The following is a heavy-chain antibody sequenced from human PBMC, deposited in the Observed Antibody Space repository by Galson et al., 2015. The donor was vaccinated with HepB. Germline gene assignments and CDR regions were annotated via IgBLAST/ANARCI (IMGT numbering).Heavy chain of an antibody. CDR1: GFSLSTSGVG. CDR2: IYWDDDK. V-gene: IGHV2-5*02. D-gene: IGHD6-13*01. Sequence: PALVKPTQTLTLTCTFSGFSLSTSGVGVGWIRQPPGKALEWLALIYWDDDKRYSPSLKSRLTITKDTSKNQVVLTMTNMDPVDTATYYCAHEGAAGWLNWFDPWGQGTLVTVSS. CDR3: AHEGAAGWLNWFDP. J-gene: IGHJ5*02.